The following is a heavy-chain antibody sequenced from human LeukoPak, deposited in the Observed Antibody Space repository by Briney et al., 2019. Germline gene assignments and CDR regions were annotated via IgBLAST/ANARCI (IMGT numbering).Heavy chain of an antibody. V-gene: IGHV3-48*01. CDR3: AGDYEAFY. CDR1: GFTFSSYA. CDR2: ISSSSTI. Sequence: GGSLRLSCAASGFTFSSYAMSWVRQAPGKGLEWVSYISSSSTIYYADSVKGRFTISRDNAKNSLYLQMNSLRAEDTAVYYCAGDYEAFYWGQGTLVTVSS. J-gene: IGHJ4*02. D-gene: IGHD4-17*01.